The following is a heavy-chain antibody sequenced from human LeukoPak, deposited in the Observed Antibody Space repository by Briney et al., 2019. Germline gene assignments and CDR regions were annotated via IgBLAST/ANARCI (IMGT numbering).Heavy chain of an antibody. CDR1: GFTFSSYS. CDR3: ARENTVTGAFDI. CDR2: ISSSSSYI. J-gene: IGHJ3*02. D-gene: IGHD4-17*01. Sequence: EGSLRLSCAASGFTFSSYSMNWVRQAPGKGLEWVSSISSSSSYIYYADSVKGRFTISRDNAKNSLYLQMNSLRAEDTAVYYCARENTVTGAFDIWGQGTMVTVSS. V-gene: IGHV3-21*01.